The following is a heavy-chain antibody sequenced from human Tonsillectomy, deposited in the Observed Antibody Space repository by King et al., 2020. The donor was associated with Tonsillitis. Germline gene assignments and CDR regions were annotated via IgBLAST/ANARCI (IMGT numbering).Heavy chain of an antibody. D-gene: IGHD3-10*01. CDR1: GYTFTSYY. Sequence: VQLVESGAEVKKPGASVKVSCKASGYTFTSYYMHWVRQAPGQGLEWMGIINPSGGSTSYAQKFQGRVTMTRDTSTSTVYMELSSLRSEDTAVYYCARDHDTMVRGVYSSFDPWGQGTLVTVSS. V-gene: IGHV1-46*03. CDR3: ARDHDTMVRGVYSSFDP. J-gene: IGHJ5*02. CDR2: INPSGGST.